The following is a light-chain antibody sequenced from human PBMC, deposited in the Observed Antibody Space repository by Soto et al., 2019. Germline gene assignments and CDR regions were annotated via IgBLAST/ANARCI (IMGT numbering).Light chain of an antibody. V-gene: IGKV1-5*03. CDR3: QQYNYYSRT. J-gene: IGKJ1*01. CDR1: QSISSW. CDR2: KAA. Sequence: DIQMTQSPSTLSASVGDRVTITCLASQSISSWLAWYQQKPGKAPKLLIYKAASLESGVPSRFSGSGSGTEFTLTISSLQPDDFATYYCQQYNYYSRTFGQGTKV.